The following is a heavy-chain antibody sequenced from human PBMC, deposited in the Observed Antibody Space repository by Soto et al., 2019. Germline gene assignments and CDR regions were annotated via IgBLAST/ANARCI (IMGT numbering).Heavy chain of an antibody. CDR2: MSYDGSDI. CDR1: GFIFSNNV. Sequence: LSLSCVGSGFIFSNNVMHWVRQTPGKGIEWVAFMSYDGSDIFYADSVKGRFTISSDNSKNTIFLHMSNLRAEDTAMYYCTIVRVAGSALDRWGQGTLVAVSS. J-gene: IGHJ5*02. CDR3: TIVRVAGSALDR. V-gene: IGHV3-30*03. D-gene: IGHD3-10*02.